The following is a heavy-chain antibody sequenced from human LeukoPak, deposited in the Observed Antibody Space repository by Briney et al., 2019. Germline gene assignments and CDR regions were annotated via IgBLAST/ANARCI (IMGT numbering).Heavy chain of an antibody. CDR3: AAQVVMATISPFDY. CDR2: IIPIFGTA. Sequence: SVKVSCKASGGTFSGYAISWVRQAPGQGLEWMGGIIPIFGTANYAQKFQGRVTITTDESTSTAYMELSSLRSEDTAVYYCAAQVVMATISPFDYWGQGTLVTVSS. V-gene: IGHV1-69*05. CDR1: GGTFSGYA. D-gene: IGHD5-24*01. J-gene: IGHJ4*02.